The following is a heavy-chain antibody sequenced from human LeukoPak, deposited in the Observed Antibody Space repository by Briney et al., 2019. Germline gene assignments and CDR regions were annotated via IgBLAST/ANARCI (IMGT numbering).Heavy chain of an antibody. V-gene: IGHV1-69*05. D-gene: IGHD6-13*01. CDR3: AREGAYSSIGGDAFDI. J-gene: IGHJ3*02. Sequence: ASVKVSCKATGCTFSSYAISWVRQAPGQGLEWMGGILPIFGTPNYAQKFQGRVTITTDESTSTAYMELSSLRSEETAVYYCAREGAYSSIGGDAFDIGGQGTMLTVYS. CDR1: GCTFSSYA. CDR2: ILPIFGTP.